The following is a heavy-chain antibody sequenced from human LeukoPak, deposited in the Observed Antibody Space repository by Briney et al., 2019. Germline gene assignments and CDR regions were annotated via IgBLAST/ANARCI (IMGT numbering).Heavy chain of an antibody. CDR1: GGSISSYY. J-gene: IGHJ4*02. Sequence: PSETLSLTCTVSGGSISSYYWSWIRQPPGKGLEWIGYIYYSGSTNYNPSLKSRVTISVDTSKNQFSLKLSSVTAADTAVYYCAGDPFGDYDSSGSYWGQGTLVTVSS. V-gene: IGHV4-59*01. D-gene: IGHD3-22*01. CDR3: AGDPFGDYDSSGSY. CDR2: IYYSGST.